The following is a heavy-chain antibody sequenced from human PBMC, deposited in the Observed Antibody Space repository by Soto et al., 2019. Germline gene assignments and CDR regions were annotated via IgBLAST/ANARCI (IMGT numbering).Heavy chain of an antibody. Sequence: QVQLVESGGGVVQPGRSLGLSCAASGFTFSSYGMHWVRQAPGKGLEWVAVISYDGSSKYYADSVKGRFTISRDNSKNTLYLQMNSLRVEDTAVYYCAKEGYGDYGGGYFDYWGQGTLVTVSS. V-gene: IGHV3-30*18. D-gene: IGHD4-17*01. CDR3: AKEGYGDYGGGYFDY. CDR2: ISYDGSSK. J-gene: IGHJ4*02. CDR1: GFTFSSYG.